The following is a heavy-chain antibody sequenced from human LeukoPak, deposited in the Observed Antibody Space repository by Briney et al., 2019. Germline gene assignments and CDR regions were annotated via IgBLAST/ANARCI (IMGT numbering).Heavy chain of an antibody. CDR1: AFTFSGYS. V-gene: IGHV3-48*01. D-gene: IGHD6-6*01. CDR3: AREYSSSSGRSFDY. Sequence: GGSLRLSCAASAFTFSGYSMNWVRQAPGKGLEWVSYISPSATTIFYADSVKGRFTISRDNAKNSLYLQMNSLRAEDTAVYYCAREYSSSSGRSFDYWGQGTLVTVSS. CDR2: ISPSATTI. J-gene: IGHJ4*02.